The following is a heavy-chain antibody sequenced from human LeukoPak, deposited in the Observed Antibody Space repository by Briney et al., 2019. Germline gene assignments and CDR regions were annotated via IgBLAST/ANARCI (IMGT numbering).Heavy chain of an antibody. Sequence: GGSLRLSCAASGFTLSDHYMDWVRQAPGKGLEWVGRIRNKANSYTTEYAASVKGRFTISRDDSKNSLYLQMNNLKCEDTAVYYCAREWDSGSYYLGYFDYWGQGTLVTVSS. J-gene: IGHJ4*02. D-gene: IGHD1-26*01. CDR1: GFTLSDHY. CDR3: AREWDSGSYYLGYFDY. V-gene: IGHV3-72*01. CDR2: IRNKANSYTT.